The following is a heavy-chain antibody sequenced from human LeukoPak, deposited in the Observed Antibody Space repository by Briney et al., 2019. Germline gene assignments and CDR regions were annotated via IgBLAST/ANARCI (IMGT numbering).Heavy chain of an antibody. CDR1: GFTFSNYW. CDR3: AREPFIAAVADY. Sequence: PGGSPRLSCAASGFTFSNYWMSWVRQAPGEGLEWVANIKQDGSEKYYVDSVKGRFTISRDNANNSLYLQMDSLRAEDSAVYYCAREPFIAAVADYWGQGTLVTVSS. D-gene: IGHD6-13*01. J-gene: IGHJ4*02. V-gene: IGHV3-7*01. CDR2: IKQDGSEK.